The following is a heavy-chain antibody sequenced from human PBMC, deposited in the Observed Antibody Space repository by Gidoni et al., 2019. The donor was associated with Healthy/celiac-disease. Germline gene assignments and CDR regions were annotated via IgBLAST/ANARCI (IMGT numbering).Heavy chain of an antibody. CDR2: INHLGST. Sequence: QVQLQQCGAGRYTPSETLSLTCAVLGCSFSGYYWRWLRQPPGKGLEWIGEINHLGSTNYNPSRKSRVTISVDTSKKQFSLKLRSVTAADTAVYYCARGRVNSSSSKNYYYYYGMDVWGQGTTVTVSS. CDR1: GCSFSGYY. D-gene: IGHD6-6*01. CDR3: ARGRVNSSSSKNYYYYYGMDV. J-gene: IGHJ6*02. V-gene: IGHV4-34*01.